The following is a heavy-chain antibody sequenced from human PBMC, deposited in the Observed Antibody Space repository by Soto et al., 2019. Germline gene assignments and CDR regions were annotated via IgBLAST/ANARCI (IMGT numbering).Heavy chain of an antibody. V-gene: IGHV4-59*01. D-gene: IGHD4-17*01. J-gene: IGHJ4*02. Sequence: PSETLSLTCTVFGGSISSYYWSWIRQPPGKGLEWIGYIYYSGSTNYNPSLKSRVTISVDTSKNQFSLKLSSVTAADTAVYYCARGYGDFDYWGQGTLVTVSS. CDR2: IYYSGST. CDR3: ARGYGDFDY. CDR1: GGSISSYY.